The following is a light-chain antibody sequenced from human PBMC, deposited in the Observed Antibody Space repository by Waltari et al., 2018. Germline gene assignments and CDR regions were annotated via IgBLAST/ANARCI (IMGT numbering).Light chain of an antibody. Sequence: SYELTQPPSVSVSPGQTASIPCSGDKLGDKDACWYQQTPGQSPILGIYQENKRPSGIPEGFSGSNAGSTATLTISGTQTMDEADYYCQAWDSNAAVFGGGTKLTVL. V-gene: IGLV3-1*01. CDR2: QEN. CDR1: KLGDKD. J-gene: IGLJ2*01. CDR3: QAWDSNAAV.